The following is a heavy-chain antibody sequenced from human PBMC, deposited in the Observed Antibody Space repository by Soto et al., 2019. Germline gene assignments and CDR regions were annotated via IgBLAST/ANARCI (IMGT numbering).Heavy chain of an antibody. V-gene: IGHV3-7*05. CDR1: GFTFSSYW. D-gene: IGHD6-13*01. J-gene: IGHJ6*02. Sequence: GGSLRLSCAASGFTFSSYWMSWVRQAPGKGLEWVANIKQDGSEKYYVDSVKGRFTISRDNAKNSLYLQMNSLRAEDTAVYYCARTKGNYYYYGMDVWGQGTTVTVSS. CDR3: ARTKGNYYYYGMDV. CDR2: IKQDGSEK.